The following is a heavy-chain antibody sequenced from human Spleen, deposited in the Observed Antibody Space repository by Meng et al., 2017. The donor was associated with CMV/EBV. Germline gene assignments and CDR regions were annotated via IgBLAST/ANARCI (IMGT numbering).Heavy chain of an antibody. CDR2: ISGSGGST. Sequence: GESLKISCAASGFTFSSYAMSWVRQAPGKGLEWVSAISGSGGSTYYADSVKGRFTIFRDNAKNTLYLQMNSLRAEDTAVFYCARNRRYYYGSGSYYNSYYFDYWGQGALVTVSS. D-gene: IGHD3-10*01. V-gene: IGHV3-23*01. CDR1: GFTFSSYA. CDR3: ARNRRYYYGSGSYYNSYYFDY. J-gene: IGHJ4*02.